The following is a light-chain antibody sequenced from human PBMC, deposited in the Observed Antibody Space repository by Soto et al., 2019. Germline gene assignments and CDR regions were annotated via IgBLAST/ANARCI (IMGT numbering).Light chain of an antibody. V-gene: IGKV3-20*01. CDR1: QSVSSSY. CDR3: QQYYTHVLT. Sequence: EIVLTQSPGTLSLSPGERATLSCRASQSVSSSYLAWYQQKPGQAPRFLIYGTSSRATGIPDRFSGSGSGTDFSLTISSLQAEDVAVYYCQQYYTHVLTFGGGTKGDIK. CDR2: GTS. J-gene: IGKJ4*01.